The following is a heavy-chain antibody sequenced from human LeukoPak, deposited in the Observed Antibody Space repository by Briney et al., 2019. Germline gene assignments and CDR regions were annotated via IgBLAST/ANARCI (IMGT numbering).Heavy chain of an antibody. CDR1: GGSISTTGYY. D-gene: IGHD6-13*01. J-gene: IGHJ4*01. V-gene: IGHV4-39*01. CDR2: IYYSGST. Sequence: LSETLSLTCTVSGGSISTTGYYWAWIRQPPGKGLEWIASIYYSGSTYYNSSLKSRVTISVDTSRNQFSLKLSSVTAADTALYYCASDKGYSNNYFDYWGQGTLVTVSS. CDR3: ASDKGYSNNYFDY.